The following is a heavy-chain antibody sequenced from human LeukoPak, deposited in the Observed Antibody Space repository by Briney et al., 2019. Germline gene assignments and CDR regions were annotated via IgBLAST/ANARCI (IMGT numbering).Heavy chain of an antibody. CDR2: ISYDGSNK. Sequence: PGGSLRLSCAASGFTFSSYAMHWVRQAPGKGLEWVAVISYDGSNKYYADSVKGRFTISRDNSKNTLYLQMNSLRAEDTAVYYCAKVGDIVVVPAAPLDAFDIWGQGTMVTVSS. CDR1: GFTFSSYA. J-gene: IGHJ3*02. V-gene: IGHV3-30-3*01. CDR3: AKVGDIVVVPAAPLDAFDI. D-gene: IGHD2-2*01.